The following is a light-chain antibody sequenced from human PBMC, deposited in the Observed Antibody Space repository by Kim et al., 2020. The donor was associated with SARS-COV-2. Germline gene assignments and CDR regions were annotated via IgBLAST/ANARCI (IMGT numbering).Light chain of an antibody. CDR2: QDS. CDR3: QAWDSSTGV. V-gene: IGLV3-1*01. Sequence: SVTRGQTASITCSGDKLGDKYACWYQQKPGQTPVLVIYQDSKRPSGIPERFSGSNSGNTATLTISGTQAMDEADYYCQAWDSSTGVFGTGTKVTVL. CDR1: KLGDKY. J-gene: IGLJ1*01.